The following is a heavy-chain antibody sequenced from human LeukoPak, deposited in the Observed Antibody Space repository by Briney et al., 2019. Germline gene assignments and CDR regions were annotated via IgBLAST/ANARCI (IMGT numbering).Heavy chain of an antibody. V-gene: IGHV6-1*01. CDR2: TYYRSKWYN. D-gene: IGHD1-26*01. CDR3: VRKVGATFDY. J-gene: IGHJ4*02. Sequence: SQTLSLTCVISGDSVSSNSAAWIWIRQSPSRGLEWLGRTYYRSKWYNDYAESVKSRASINPDTSKNQFSLQLNSVTPEDAAVYYCVRKVGATFDYWGQGTLVTASS. CDR1: GDSVSSNSAA.